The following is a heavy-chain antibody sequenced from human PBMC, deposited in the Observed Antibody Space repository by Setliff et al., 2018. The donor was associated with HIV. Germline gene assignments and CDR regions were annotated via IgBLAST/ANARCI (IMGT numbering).Heavy chain of an antibody. Sequence: SETLSLTCAVYGGSFHSYYWTWIRQSPGKGLEWIGEITDSGVTNYHPSLKSRVTISLDPSKNQFSLRLTSVTAADAAIYYCARVKAYFRYHFYFYMDTWG. J-gene: IGHJ6*03. V-gene: IGHV4-34*01. D-gene: IGHD3-16*01. CDR1: GGSFHSYY. CDR3: ARVKAYFRYHFYFYMDT. CDR2: ITDSGVT.